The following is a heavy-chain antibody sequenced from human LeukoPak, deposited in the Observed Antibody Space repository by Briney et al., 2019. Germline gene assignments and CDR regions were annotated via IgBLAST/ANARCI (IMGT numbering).Heavy chain of an antibody. CDR1: GFTFSSYS. Sequence: GGSLRLSCAASGFTFSSYSMNWVRQAPGKGLEWVSYISSSSSTIYYADSVKGRFTISRDNAKNSLYLQMNSLRAEDTAVYYCARGDPLDAFDIWGQGTMVTVSS. D-gene: IGHD3-16*01. V-gene: IGHV3-48*04. CDR2: ISSSSSTI. J-gene: IGHJ3*02. CDR3: ARGDPLDAFDI.